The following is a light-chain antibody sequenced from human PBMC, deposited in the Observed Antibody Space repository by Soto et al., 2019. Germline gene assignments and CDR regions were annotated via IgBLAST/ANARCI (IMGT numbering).Light chain of an antibody. V-gene: IGKV3-20*01. CDR3: QQYDTSPRG. J-gene: IGKJ2*03. CDR2: GAS. CDR1: QSVSNSY. Sequence: EIVLTQSPATLSLSPGERASLSCSASQSVSNSYLAWYQQKPGQDPRLLIFGASNRATDSPDRFSGSGSGTDFTLTITRLEPEDFAVYYCQQYDTSPRGFGQGTKLEIK.